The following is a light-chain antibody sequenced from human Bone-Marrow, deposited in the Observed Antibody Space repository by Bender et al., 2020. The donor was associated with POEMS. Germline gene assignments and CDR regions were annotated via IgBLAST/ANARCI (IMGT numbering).Light chain of an antibody. CDR1: SSDVGSYNF. Sequence: QSALTQPASVSGSPGQSITISCTGISSDVGSYNFVSWYQQYPGKAPKLIIFEAFKRPSGVSNRFSGSNSGSTASLTISGLQAEDEADYYCCSYAGSSTWVFGGGTKLTVL. CDR3: CSYAGSSTWV. CDR2: EAF. J-gene: IGLJ3*02. V-gene: IGLV2-23*01.